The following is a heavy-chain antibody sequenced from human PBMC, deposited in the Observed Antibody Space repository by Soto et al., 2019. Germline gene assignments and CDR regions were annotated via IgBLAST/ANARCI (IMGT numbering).Heavy chain of an antibody. CDR2: IYYSGST. CDR1: GGSISSGGYY. V-gene: IGHV4-31*03. J-gene: IGHJ4*02. Sequence: QVQLQESGPGLVKPSQTLSLTGTVSGGSISSGGYYWSWIRQHPGKGLEWIGYIYYSGSTYYNPSLKSRVTISVDTSKNQFSLKLSSVTAADTAVYYCARSAYYDSSGYDYWGQGTLVTVSS. D-gene: IGHD3-22*01. CDR3: ARSAYYDSSGYDY.